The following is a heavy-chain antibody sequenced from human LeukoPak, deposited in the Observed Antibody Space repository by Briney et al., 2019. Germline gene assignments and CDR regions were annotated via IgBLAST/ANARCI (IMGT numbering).Heavy chain of an antibody. D-gene: IGHD6-13*01. V-gene: IGHV4-30-2*01. CDR1: GGSISSSSYY. Sequence: SETLSLTCTVSGGSISSSSYYWGWIRQPPGKGLEWIGYIFHSGNTYYNPSLKSRVTISVDGSKNQFSLMLRSVTAADTAVYYCARGHSSSWYSLDYFDYWGQGTLVTVSS. CDR2: IFHSGNT. CDR3: ARGHSSSWYSLDYFDY. J-gene: IGHJ4*02.